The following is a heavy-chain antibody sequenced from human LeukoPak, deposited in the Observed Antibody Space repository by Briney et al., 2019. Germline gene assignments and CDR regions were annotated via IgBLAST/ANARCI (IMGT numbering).Heavy chain of an antibody. D-gene: IGHD3-10*01. V-gene: IGHV4-31*03. CDR1: GGSISSGGYY. J-gene: IGHJ4*02. CDR2: IYYSGST. Sequence: PSETLSLTCTVSGGSISSGGYYWSWIRQHPGKGLEWIGYIYYSGSTYYNPSLKSRVTISVDTSKDQFSLKLSSVTAADTAVYYCARVRELTIFDYWGQGTLVTVSS. CDR3: ARVRELTIFDY.